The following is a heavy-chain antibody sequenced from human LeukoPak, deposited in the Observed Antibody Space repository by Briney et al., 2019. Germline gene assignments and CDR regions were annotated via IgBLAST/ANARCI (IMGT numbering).Heavy chain of an antibody. CDR3: ATGAEMDRGVIINGHLDY. CDR2: INQYGNEK. D-gene: IGHD3-10*01. Sequence: PGGSLRLSCAASGFTFSTYWMNWVRQAPGKGLEWVANINQYGNEKYSVDSVKGRFTISRDNDKNSLYQEMNSLRAEDTAVYYCATGAEMDRGVIINGHLDYWGQGTLVTASS. CDR1: GFTFSTYW. J-gene: IGHJ4*02. V-gene: IGHV3-7*01.